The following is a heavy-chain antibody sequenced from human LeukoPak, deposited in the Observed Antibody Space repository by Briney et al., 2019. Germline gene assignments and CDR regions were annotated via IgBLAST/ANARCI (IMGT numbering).Heavy chain of an antibody. D-gene: IGHD6-6*01. Sequence: ASVKVSCKASGYTFTDYYMHRVRQAPGQGLEWMGWINPNSGGTKYAQKFQGRVTMTRVTSISTAYMDLSRLRSDDAAVYYCARGKSSSSFSAFDIWGQETMVTVSS. CDR1: GYTFTDYY. CDR2: INPNSGGT. V-gene: IGHV1-2*02. CDR3: ARGKSSSSFSAFDI. J-gene: IGHJ3*02.